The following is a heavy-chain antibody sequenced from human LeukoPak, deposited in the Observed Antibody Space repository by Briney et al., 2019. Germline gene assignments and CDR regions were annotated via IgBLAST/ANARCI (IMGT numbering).Heavy chain of an antibody. CDR1: GFTFSSYA. CDR3: ARDRDYAFDS. V-gene: IGHV3-48*02. J-gene: IGHJ4*02. Sequence: GSLRLSCAASGFTFSSYAVSWVRQAPGKGLEWVSYIGGTHSNIYYADSVKGRFTISRDDAKNSLYLQMNSLRDEDTAVYYCARDRDYAFDSWGQGTLVTVSS. D-gene: IGHD4-17*01. CDR2: IGGTHSNI.